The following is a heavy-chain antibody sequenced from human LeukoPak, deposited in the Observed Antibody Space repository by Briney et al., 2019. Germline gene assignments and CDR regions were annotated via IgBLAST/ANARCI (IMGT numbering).Heavy chain of an antibody. J-gene: IGHJ4*02. D-gene: IGHD2-15*01. Sequence: ASVKVSCKASGYTFTNYGVSWVRQAPGQGLEWMGWISGFSGNTYFGLKVQDRITLTTDKSTSTAYMELRSLRSDDTAVYYCARAEGYCSGGSCYYDYWGQGTLVTVSS. CDR3: ARAEGYCSGGSCYYDY. V-gene: IGHV1-18*01. CDR2: ISGFSGNT. CDR1: GYTFTNYG.